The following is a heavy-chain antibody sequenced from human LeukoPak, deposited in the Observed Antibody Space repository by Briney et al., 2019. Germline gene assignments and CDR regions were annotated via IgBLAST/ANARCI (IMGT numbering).Heavy chain of an antibody. J-gene: IGHJ6*03. V-gene: IGHV1-69*13. Sequence: SVKVSCKASGGTFSSYAISWVRQAPGQELEWMGGIIPIFGTANYAQKFQGRVTITADESTSTAYMELSSLRSEDTAVYYCARNNEPDYWYYMDVWGKGTTVTVSS. D-gene: IGHD1-14*01. CDR3: ARNNEPDYWYYMDV. CDR2: IIPIFGTA. CDR1: GGTFSSYA.